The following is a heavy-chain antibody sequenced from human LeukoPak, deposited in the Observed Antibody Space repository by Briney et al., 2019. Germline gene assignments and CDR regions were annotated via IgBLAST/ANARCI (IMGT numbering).Heavy chain of an antibody. CDR1: GFSFSDYG. V-gene: IGHV3-30*12. CDR2: IDADGSTDN. Sequence: GGSLRLPCAASGFSFSDYGLVWVRQAPGKGLQWVAAIDADGSTDNYYADSLTGRLAIARDISKNTLYLQLYTLTVVDTAIYYCARGSNTGGNHWFFDVWGRGTVVIVSS. J-gene: IGHJ2*01. CDR3: ARGSNTGGNHWFFDV. D-gene: IGHD2-8*02.